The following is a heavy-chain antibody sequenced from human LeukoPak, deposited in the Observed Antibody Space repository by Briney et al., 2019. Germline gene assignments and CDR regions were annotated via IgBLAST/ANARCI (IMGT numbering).Heavy chain of an antibody. CDR1: GFTFSSYS. CDR2: ISSSSSYI. J-gene: IGHJ3*02. V-gene: IGHV3-21*01. Sequence: GGSLRLSCAASGFTFSSYSMNWVRQAPGKGLEWVSSISSSSSYIYYADSVKGRFTISRDNAKNSLYLQMNSLRAEDTAVYYCASRYCSSTSCYYDAFDIWGQGTMVTVSS. D-gene: IGHD2-2*01. CDR3: ASRYCSSTSCYYDAFDI.